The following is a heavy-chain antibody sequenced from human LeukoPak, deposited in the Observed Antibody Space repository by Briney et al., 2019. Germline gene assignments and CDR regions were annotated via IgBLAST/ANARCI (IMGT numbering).Heavy chain of an antibody. CDR2: IKSKTDGGTT. V-gene: IGHV3-15*01. Sequence: GGSLRLSCAASGFTFSNAWMSWVRQAPGKGLEWVDRIKSKTDGGTTDYAAPVKGRFTISRDDSKNTLYLQMNSLKTEDTAVYYCTTDRDVWGQGTMVTVSS. D-gene: IGHD3-10*01. J-gene: IGHJ3*01. CDR3: TTDRDV. CDR1: GFTFSNAW.